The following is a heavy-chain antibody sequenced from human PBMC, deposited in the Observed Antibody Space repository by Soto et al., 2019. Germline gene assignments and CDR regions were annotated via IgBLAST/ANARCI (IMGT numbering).Heavy chain of an antibody. D-gene: IGHD3-3*01. CDR1: GFTFSSYG. CDR2: IWYDGSNK. V-gene: IGHV3-33*01. J-gene: IGHJ4*02. CDR3: ARLADFWSGYYSDY. Sequence: GGSLRLSCAASGFTFSSYGMHWVRQAPGKGLEWVAVIWYDGSNKYYADSVKGRFTISRDNSKNTLYLQMNSLRAEDTAVYYCARLADFWSGYYSDYWGQGTLVTVSS.